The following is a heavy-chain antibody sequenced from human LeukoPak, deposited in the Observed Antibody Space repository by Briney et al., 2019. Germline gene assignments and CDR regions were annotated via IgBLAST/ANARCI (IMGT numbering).Heavy chain of an antibody. CDR1: GFTFSTSA. CDR2: ISGSGGST. CDR3: ARTPPDYYDSSGYYYVDY. D-gene: IGHD3-22*01. V-gene: IGHV3-23*01. Sequence: PGGSLRLSCAASGFTFSTSAMSWVRQAPGKGLEWVSGISGSGGSTFYADSVKGRFTISRDNSNNTVYLQMNSLRAEDTAVYYCARTPPDYYDSSGYYYVDYWGQGTLVTVSS. J-gene: IGHJ4*02.